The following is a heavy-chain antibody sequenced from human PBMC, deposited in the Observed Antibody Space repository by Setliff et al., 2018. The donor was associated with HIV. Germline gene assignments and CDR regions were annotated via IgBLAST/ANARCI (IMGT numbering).Heavy chain of an antibody. J-gene: IGHJ4*02. CDR1: GFTFRSYW. CDR2: INIDGGST. Sequence: QPGGSLRLSCAASGFTFRSYWMYWVRQPPGKGLVWVSRINIDGGSTNYADSVKGRFTISRDNAKNTLYLQMNGLSAEDTAVYYRARDRFRGGVGTGLAEYWGQGTVVTVSS. V-gene: IGHV3-74*01. D-gene: IGHD3-16*01. CDR3: ARDRFRGGVGTGLAEY.